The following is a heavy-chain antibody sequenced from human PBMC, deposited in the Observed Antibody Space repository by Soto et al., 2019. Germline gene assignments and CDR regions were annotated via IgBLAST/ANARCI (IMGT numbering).Heavy chain of an antibody. V-gene: IGHV4-39*01. CDR3: ARRGSSSWYGY. Sequence: QLQLQESGPGLVKPSETLSLTCTVSGGSISSNSYYWGWIRQPPGKGLEWIGSIYYSGRTYYNPSLKSRVTISVDTSKNQFSLKLSSVTAADTAVYYCARRGSSSWYGYWGQGTLVTVSS. J-gene: IGHJ4*02. CDR2: IYYSGRT. D-gene: IGHD6-13*01. CDR1: GGSISSNSYY.